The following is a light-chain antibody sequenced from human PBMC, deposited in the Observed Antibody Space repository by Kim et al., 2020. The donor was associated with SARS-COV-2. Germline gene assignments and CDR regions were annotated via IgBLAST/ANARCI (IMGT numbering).Light chain of an antibody. CDR3: PQANSFPYT. Sequence: SAAGGDRVTITCRAGQDISSWLAWFQQKPGKAPKLLISAAYSLESGVTSRFSGSGSGTDFTLTISSLQPEDFATYYCPQANSFPYTFGQGTKLEI. V-gene: IGKV1D-12*01. CDR1: QDISSW. J-gene: IGKJ2*01. CDR2: AAY.